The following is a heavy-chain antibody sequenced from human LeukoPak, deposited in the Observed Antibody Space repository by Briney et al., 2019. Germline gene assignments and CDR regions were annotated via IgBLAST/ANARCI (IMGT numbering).Heavy chain of an antibody. CDR2: INPSGGST. D-gene: IGHD6-13*01. V-gene: IGHV1-46*01. CDR3: ARAAAARNWFDP. J-gene: IGHJ5*02. Sequence: ASVKVSCKASGYTFTSYYMHWVRQAPGQGLEWMGIINPSGGSTSYAQKFQGRVTMTRDMSTSTVYMELSSLRSEDTAAYYCARAAAARNWFDPRGQGTLVTVSS. CDR1: GYTFTSYY.